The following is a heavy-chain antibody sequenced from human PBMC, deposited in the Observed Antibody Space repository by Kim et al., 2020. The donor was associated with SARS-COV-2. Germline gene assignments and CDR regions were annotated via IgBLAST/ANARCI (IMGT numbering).Heavy chain of an antibody. CDR3: AKAKGRSRDFWSGYYSGLYYYYGMDV. V-gene: IGHV3-23*01. Sequence: GGSLRLSCAASGFTFSSYAMSWVRQAPGKGLEWVSAISGSGGSTYYADSVKGRFTISRDNSKNTLYLQMNSLRAEDTAVYYCAKAKGRSRDFWSGYYSGLYYYYGMDVWGQGTTVTVSS. CDR2: ISGSGGST. CDR1: GFTFSSYA. J-gene: IGHJ6*02. D-gene: IGHD3-3*01.